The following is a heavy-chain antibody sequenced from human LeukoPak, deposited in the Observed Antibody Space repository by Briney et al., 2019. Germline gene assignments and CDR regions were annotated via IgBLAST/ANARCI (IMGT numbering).Heavy chain of an antibody. V-gene: IGHV3-9*01. CDR3: AKSPHHYYGMDV. CDR1: GFTFDDYA. Sequence: PGGSLRLSFAASGFTFDDYAMHWVRQAPGKGLEWVSGFSWNSGSIGYADSVKGRFTISRDNAKNSLYLQMNSLRAEDTALYYCAKSPHHYYGMDVWGQGTTVTVSS. J-gene: IGHJ6*02. CDR2: FSWNSGSI.